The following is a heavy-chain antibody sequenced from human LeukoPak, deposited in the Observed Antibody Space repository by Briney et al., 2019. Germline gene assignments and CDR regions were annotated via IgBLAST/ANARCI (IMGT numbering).Heavy chain of an antibody. CDR2: INTSGTS. J-gene: IGHJ5*02. CDR1: GGSISSYY. V-gene: IGHV4-4*07. CDR3: AREDGGPRWLGP. D-gene: IGHD6-25*01. Sequence: SETLSLTCTVSGGSISSYYWSWIRQPAGKGLEWIGRINTSGTSNDNPSLRSRVTMSVDTSKNQFSLNLSSVTAADTAVYYCAREDGGPRWLGPWGQGTLVTVSS.